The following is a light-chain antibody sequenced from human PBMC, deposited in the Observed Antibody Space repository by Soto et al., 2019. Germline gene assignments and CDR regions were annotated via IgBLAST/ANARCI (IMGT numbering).Light chain of an antibody. CDR2: DNT. Sequence: QSLLTQPPSVSGAPGQRVTISCTGSSSNIGAGFHVHWYQQVPGTAPKLLIYDNTNRPSGVPDRFSASKSGSSASLAITGLQAEDEAIYYCQSYDSSLSGPRIFGGGTKVTVL. J-gene: IGLJ2*01. V-gene: IGLV1-40*01. CDR3: QSYDSSLSGPRI. CDR1: SSNIGAGFH.